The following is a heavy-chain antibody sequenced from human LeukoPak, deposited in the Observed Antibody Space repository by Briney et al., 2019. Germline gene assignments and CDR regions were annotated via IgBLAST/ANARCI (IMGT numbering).Heavy chain of an antibody. Sequence: GGSQRLSCAASGFTFSSYAMHWVRQAPGKGLEWVALISYDGSNKYYADSVKGRFTISRDNSKNTLYLQMNSLRAEDTAVYYCARFYANEWELPHWGQGTLVTVSS. CDR1: GFTFSSYA. CDR2: ISYDGSNK. CDR3: ARFYANEWELPH. J-gene: IGHJ4*02. V-gene: IGHV3-30*04. D-gene: IGHD1-26*01.